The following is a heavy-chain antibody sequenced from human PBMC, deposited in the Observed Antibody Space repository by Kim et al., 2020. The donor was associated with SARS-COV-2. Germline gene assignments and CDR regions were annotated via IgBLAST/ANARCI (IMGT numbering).Heavy chain of an antibody. CDR2: IKSKTDGGTT. V-gene: IGHV3-15*01. CDR1: GFTFSNAW. J-gene: IGHJ4*02. CDR3: TTTLWFGELLYFDY. Sequence: GGSLRLSCAASGFTFSNAWMSWVRQAPGKGLEWVGRIKSKTDGGTTDYAAPVKGRFTISRDDSKNTLYLQMNSLKTEDTAVYYCTTTLWFGELLYFDYWGQGTLVTVSS. D-gene: IGHD3-10*01.